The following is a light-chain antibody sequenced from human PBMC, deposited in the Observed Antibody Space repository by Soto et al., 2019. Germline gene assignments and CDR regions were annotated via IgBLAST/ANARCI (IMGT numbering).Light chain of an antibody. CDR3: QQYDHPPPLS. Sequence: DIQMTQSPSSLSASVGDRVTITCQASQDIKNYLNWYQQKPGKAPNLLIYDASNLKTGVPSRFSGGGSGTHFTFTTSRLQPEDVATYYCQQYDHPPPLSFGGGTKVEIK. V-gene: IGKV1-33*01. CDR1: QDIKNY. J-gene: IGKJ4*01. CDR2: DAS.